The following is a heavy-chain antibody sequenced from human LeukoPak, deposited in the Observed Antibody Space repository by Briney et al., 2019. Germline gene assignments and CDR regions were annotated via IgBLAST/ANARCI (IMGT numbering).Heavy chain of an antibody. Sequence: SETLSLTCTVSGVSINSYYWSWIRQPAGKGLEWIGHIYTSGRTNFNPSLKSRVSMSVDTSKNQFSLKLSSVTAADTAVYYCARRAANYYGMDVWGQGTTVTVSS. D-gene: IGHD6-13*01. CDR3: ARRAANYYGMDV. J-gene: IGHJ6*02. CDR2: IYTSGRT. CDR1: GVSINSYY. V-gene: IGHV4-4*07.